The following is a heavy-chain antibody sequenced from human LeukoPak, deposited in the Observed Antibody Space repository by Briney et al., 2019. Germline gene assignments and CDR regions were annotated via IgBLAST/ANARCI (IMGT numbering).Heavy chain of an antibody. CDR3: ARELSRSGSYAY. Sequence: GGSLRLSCAASGFTFSSYGMHWVRQAPGKGLEWVAVISYDGSNKYYADSVKGRFTISRDNSKNTLYLQMNSLRAEDTAVYYCARELSRSGSYAYWGQGTLVTVSS. CDR2: ISYDGSNK. J-gene: IGHJ4*02. CDR1: GFTFSSYG. V-gene: IGHV3-30*03. D-gene: IGHD1-26*01.